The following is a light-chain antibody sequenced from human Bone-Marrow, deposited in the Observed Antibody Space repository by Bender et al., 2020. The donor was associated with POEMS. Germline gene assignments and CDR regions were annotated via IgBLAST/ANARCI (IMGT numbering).Light chain of an antibody. CDR2: QDT. J-gene: IGLJ2*01. Sequence: SYEVTQPPSVSVSPGQTATITCSGDNLGNRFACWFQQKPGQSPVLVIYQDTKRPSGIPERFSGSNSGNTATLTISGTQAMDEADYYCQAWDRSTVVFGGGTKVTVL. CDR3: QAWDRSTVV. CDR1: NLGNRF. V-gene: IGLV3-1*01.